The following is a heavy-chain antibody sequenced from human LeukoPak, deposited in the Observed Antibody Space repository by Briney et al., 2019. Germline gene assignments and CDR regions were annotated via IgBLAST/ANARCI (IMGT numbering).Heavy chain of an antibody. J-gene: IGHJ4*02. CDR2: ISSNGGST. D-gene: IGHD5-24*01. V-gene: IGHV3-64*01. Sequence: SGGSLRLSCAASGFTFSSYAMHWVRQAPGKGLEYVSGISSNGGSTYYANSVKGRFTISRDNSKNTLYLQMGSLRADDTAVYYCARDNEMVLVANRYYFDYWGQGTLVTVSS. CDR1: GFTFSSYA. CDR3: ARDNEMVLVANRYYFDY.